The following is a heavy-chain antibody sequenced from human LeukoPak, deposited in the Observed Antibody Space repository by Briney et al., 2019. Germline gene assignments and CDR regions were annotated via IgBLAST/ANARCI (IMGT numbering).Heavy chain of an antibody. CDR2: INHSGST. Sequence: SETLSLTCADYGGSFSGYYWSWIRQPPGKGLEWIGEINHSGSTNYNPSLKSRVTISVDTSKNQFSLKLSSVTAADTAVYYCARGLEAAAGIYFDYWGQGTLVTVSS. D-gene: IGHD6-13*01. CDR3: ARGLEAAAGIYFDY. V-gene: IGHV4-34*01. CDR1: GGSFSGYY. J-gene: IGHJ4*02.